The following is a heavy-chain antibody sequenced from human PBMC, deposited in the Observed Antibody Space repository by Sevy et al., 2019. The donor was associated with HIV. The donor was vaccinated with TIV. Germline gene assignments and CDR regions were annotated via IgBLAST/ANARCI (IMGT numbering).Heavy chain of an antibody. J-gene: IGHJ4*02. CDR1: GFNISTYG. Sequence: GGSLRLSCAVSGFNISTYGMHWVRQAPGKGLEWVAVIWDDETNKYYADSVKGRFTITRDNSANMLYLQMNFLRVDDTAMYFCAKDRQSGSSSSDYWGQGILVTVSS. V-gene: IGHV3-33*06. CDR3: AKDRQSGSSSSDY. CDR2: IWDDETNK. D-gene: IGHD6-6*01.